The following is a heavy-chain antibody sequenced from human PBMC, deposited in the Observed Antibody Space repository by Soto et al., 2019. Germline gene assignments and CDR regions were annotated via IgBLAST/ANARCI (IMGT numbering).Heavy chain of an antibody. J-gene: IGHJ5*01. Sequence: SCSASGFTFSRYAMSWVRQAPGKGLEWVSTFSGPGGGTSYAGSVKGRFTISRDNFKSTLYLQMSGLRAEDTAVYYCAKGKISTTTYTSFDSWGQGTLVTVSS. CDR1: GFTFSRYA. V-gene: IGHV3-23*01. D-gene: IGHD1-26*01. CDR2: FSGPGGGT. CDR3: AKGKISTTTYTSFDS.